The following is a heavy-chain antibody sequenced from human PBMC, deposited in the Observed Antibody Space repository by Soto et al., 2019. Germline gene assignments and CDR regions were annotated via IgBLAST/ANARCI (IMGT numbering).Heavy chain of an antibody. Sequence: EVQLVESGGGLVQPGGSLRVSCAASGFSFSHYWMSWVHQAPGKGLEWMANIKEDGSETYYVDSVKGRFTISRDNSQNALYLQMNSLSADDAAVYYCVRGGYCGRTSCYKNFYFDLWGRGTLVTVSS. CDR3: VRGGYCGRTSCYKNFYFDL. CDR2: IKEDGSET. D-gene: IGHD2-2*02. V-gene: IGHV3-7*03. J-gene: IGHJ2*01. CDR1: GFSFSHYW.